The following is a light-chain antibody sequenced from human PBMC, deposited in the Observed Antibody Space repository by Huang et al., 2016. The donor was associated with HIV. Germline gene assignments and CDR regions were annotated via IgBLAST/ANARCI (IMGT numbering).Light chain of an antibody. J-gene: IGKJ1*01. Sequence: IVMTQSPDSLAVSLGERATINCKSSQSVLYSSNNKNYLAWYQQKPGQPPKLLIYWASTRESGVPDRFSGSGSGTDFTLTSSSLQAEDVAVYYCQQYYNTRTFGQGTKVEI. CDR2: WAS. CDR1: QSVLYSSNNKNY. CDR3: QQYYNTRT. V-gene: IGKV4-1*01.